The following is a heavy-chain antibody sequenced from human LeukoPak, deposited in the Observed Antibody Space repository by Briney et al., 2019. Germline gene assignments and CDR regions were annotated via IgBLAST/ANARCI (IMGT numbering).Heavy chain of an antibody. CDR1: GGSFSGYY. J-gene: IGHJ4*02. CDR2: INHSGST. D-gene: IGHD5-24*01. V-gene: IGHV4-34*01. Sequence: SETLSLTCAVYGGSFSGYYWSWIRQPPGKGLEWIGEINHSGSTNYNPSLKSRVTISVDTSKNQFSLKLSSVTAADTAVYYCAKSHNPYRDGHNRPPEGFDYWGQGTLVTVSS. CDR3: AKSHNPYRDGHNRPPEGFDY.